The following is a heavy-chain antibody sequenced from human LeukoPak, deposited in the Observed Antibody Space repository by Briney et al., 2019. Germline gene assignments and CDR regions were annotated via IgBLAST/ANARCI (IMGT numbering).Heavy chain of an antibody. J-gene: IGHJ4*02. CDR1: GFTFSSFG. Sequence: GGSLRLSCAASGFTFSSFGMHWVRQAPGKGLEWVAVISYDGDNKYCADSVKGRFTISRDNSKNTLYLQMNSLRAEDTAVYYCAKLPLDYWGQGTLVTVSS. V-gene: IGHV3-30*18. CDR2: ISYDGDNK. CDR3: AKLPLDY.